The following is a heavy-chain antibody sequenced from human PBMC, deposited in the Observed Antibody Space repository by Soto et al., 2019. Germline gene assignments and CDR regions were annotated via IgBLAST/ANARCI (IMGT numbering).Heavy chain of an antibody. D-gene: IGHD2-15*01. V-gene: IGHV3-30*18. Sequence: SLILSCAASGFTFSSYGMHWVRQAPGKGLEWVAVISYDGSNKYYADSVKGRFTISRDNSKNTLYLQMNSLRAEDTAVYYCAKSVRSGGSCYDYWGQGTLVTVSS. CDR1: GFTFSSYG. CDR3: AKSVRSGGSCYDY. CDR2: ISYDGSNK. J-gene: IGHJ4*02.